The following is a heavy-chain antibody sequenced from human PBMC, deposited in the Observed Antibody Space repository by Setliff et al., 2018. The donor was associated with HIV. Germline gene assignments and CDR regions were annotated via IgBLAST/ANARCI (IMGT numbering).Heavy chain of an antibody. V-gene: IGHV1-69-2*01. CDR1: GYTFTTFY. CDR3: ATLTRGYTYGSFDY. Sequence: ASVKVSCKAVGYTFTTFYMNWVRPAPGQGLEWMGRADPGDGKTIYAHKFQGRVNITADTSTDTAYMELSSLRSEDTAVYYCATLTRGYTYGSFDYWGQGTLVTVSS. CDR2: ADPGDGKT. D-gene: IGHD5-18*01. J-gene: IGHJ4*02.